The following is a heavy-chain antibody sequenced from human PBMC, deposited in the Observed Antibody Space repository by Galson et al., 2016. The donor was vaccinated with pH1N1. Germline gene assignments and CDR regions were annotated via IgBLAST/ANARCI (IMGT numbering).Heavy chain of an antibody. J-gene: IGHJ6*03. CDR2: ISYDGLNK. Sequence: SLRLSCAASGFTFSTFAMHWVRQAPGKGLEWVAIISYDGLNKYYGDSVQGRFTISRDNSKNTPYLQMDSLTPEDTAVFYCAREGGYNDILTGNPTGSNYYMDVWGKGTTVTVSS. CDR3: AREGGYNDILTGNPTGSNYYMDV. CDR1: GFTFSTFA. D-gene: IGHD3-9*01. V-gene: IGHV3-30-3*01.